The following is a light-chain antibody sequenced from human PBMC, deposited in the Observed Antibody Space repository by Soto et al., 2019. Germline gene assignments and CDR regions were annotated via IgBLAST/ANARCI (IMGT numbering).Light chain of an antibody. V-gene: IGKV4-1*01. CDR1: QTFLYSSNIKNY. CDR2: WAS. Sequence: DIVMIQSPDSLAVSLGERATINCKSSQTFLYSSNIKNYLAWYQQKPGQSPKLLIYWASTRESGVPDRFSGSGSGTDFTLTITNLQAEDAAGYYCQQYYSIPYTFGQGTKLEIK. J-gene: IGKJ2*01. CDR3: QQYYSIPYT.